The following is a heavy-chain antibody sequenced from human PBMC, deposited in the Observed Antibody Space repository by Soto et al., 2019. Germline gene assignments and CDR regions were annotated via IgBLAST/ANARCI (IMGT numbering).Heavy chain of an antibody. D-gene: IGHD3-10*01. CDR2: IYYSGST. V-gene: IGHV4-39*01. CDR3: ARHDAYGSGSYNWFDP. J-gene: IGHJ5*02. Sequence: PSETLSLTCTVSGGSISSSSYYWGWIRQPPGKGLEWIGSIYYSGSTYYNPSLKSRVTISVDTSKNQFSLKLSSVTAADTAVYYCARHDAYGSGSYNWFDPWGQGTLVTVS. CDR1: GGSISSSSYY.